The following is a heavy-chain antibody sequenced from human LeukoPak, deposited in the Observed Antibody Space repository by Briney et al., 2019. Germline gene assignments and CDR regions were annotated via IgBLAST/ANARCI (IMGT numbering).Heavy chain of an antibody. Sequence: PGGSLRLSCAASGLTFSPYWLSWVRQPPGKGLEWVANIKADGSETYDVDSVKGRFTISRDIAKNSLFLQMNSLRAEDTAVYYCARGGRSGSFDYWGQGTLVTVSS. CDR1: GLTFSPYW. J-gene: IGHJ4*02. D-gene: IGHD3-10*01. CDR3: ARGGRSGSFDY. V-gene: IGHV3-7*01. CDR2: IKADGSET.